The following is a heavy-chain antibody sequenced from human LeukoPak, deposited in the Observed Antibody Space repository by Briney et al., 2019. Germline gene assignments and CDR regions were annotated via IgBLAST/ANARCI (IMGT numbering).Heavy chain of an antibody. CDR3: ARSSGSYYFDY. D-gene: IGHD1-26*01. CDR2: IYHSGST. V-gene: IGHV4-30-2*01. Sequence: TLSLTCAVSGGSISSGGYSWSWIRQPPGKGLEWIGYIYHSGSTYYNPSLKSRVTISVDRSKNQFSLKLSSVTAADTAVYYCARSSGSYYFDYWGQGTLVTVSS. CDR1: GGSISSGGYS. J-gene: IGHJ4*02.